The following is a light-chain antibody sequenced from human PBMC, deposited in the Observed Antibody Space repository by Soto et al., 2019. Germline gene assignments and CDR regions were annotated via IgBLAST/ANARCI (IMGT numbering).Light chain of an antibody. J-gene: IGLJ3*02. CDR1: GSDVESFDL. V-gene: IGLV2-23*01. CDR2: EGS. Sequence: QSALTQPASVSGSPEQSITISCTGPGSDVESFDLVSWYQQHPGKAPKLIIFEGSKRPSGVSNRFSGSKSDNRASLTISGLQAEDEADYYCSSYAGSMTWVFGGGTKLTVL. CDR3: SSYAGSMTWV.